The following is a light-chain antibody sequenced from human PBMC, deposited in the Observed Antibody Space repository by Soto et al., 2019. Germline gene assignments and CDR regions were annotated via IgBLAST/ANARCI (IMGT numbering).Light chain of an antibody. J-gene: IGKJ5*01. CDR2: VAS. V-gene: IGKV1-39*01. Sequence: DLQMTQSPSSLSASVGDRVTITCRASRSISSYLNWYQQKPGKAPNLLIYVASSLQSEVPSRFSGSGSGTDFTLTITSLQPEDFATYYCQQSYGTPITFGQGTRLEIK. CDR3: QQSYGTPIT. CDR1: RSISSY.